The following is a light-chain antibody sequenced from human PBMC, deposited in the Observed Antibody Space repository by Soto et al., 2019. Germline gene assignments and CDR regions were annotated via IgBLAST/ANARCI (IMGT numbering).Light chain of an antibody. CDR1: QSVLYSSNRQNY. CDR2: WAS. J-gene: IGKJ4*01. V-gene: IGKV4-1*01. CDR3: QQYYTTPLT. Sequence: DIVMTQSPDSLAVSLGERATIYCKSSQSVLYSSNRQNYLAWYQQKPGQPPQLLIYWASTRESGVPDRFSGSGSGTDFTLTISSLQAEDVEIYYCQQYYTTPLTLGGGTKVDIK.